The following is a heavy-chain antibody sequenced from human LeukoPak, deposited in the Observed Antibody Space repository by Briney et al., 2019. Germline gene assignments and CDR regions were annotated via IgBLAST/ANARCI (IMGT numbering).Heavy chain of an antibody. J-gene: IGHJ4*02. V-gene: IGHV3-23*01. D-gene: IGHD5-12*01. CDR1: GFTFSNYA. CDR2: LSGSGGNT. CDR3: AKPTRHSAYESIDY. Sequence: GALRLSCAASGFTFSNYAMSWVRQAPGKGLEWVSSLSGSGGNTYYADSVKGRFIISRDNSKNTLHLQMSSLRAEDTAVYYCAKPTRHSAYESIDYWGQGTLVTVSS.